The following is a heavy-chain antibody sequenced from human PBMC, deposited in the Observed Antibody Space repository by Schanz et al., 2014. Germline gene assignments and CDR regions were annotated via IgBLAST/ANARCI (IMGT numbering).Heavy chain of an antibody. CDR3: ARAAGPVDY. V-gene: IGHV4-30-4*07. J-gene: IGHJ4*02. D-gene: IGHD6-13*01. CDR2: IYYSGST. Sequence: QVQLQESGPGLVKPSQTLSLTCAVSGGSISSGGYTWSWIRQPPGKGLEWIGYIYYSGSTYYNPSRKSRVTISVDTSNNQFSLMLGSVTAADTAVYYCARAAGPVDYWGQGTLVTVSS. CDR1: GGSISSGGYT.